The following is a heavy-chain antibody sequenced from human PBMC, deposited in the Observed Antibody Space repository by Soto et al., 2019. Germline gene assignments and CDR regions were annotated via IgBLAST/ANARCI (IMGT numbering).Heavy chain of an antibody. D-gene: IGHD3-10*01. J-gene: IGHJ5*02. CDR2: IRQDGGAR. V-gene: IGHV3-7*03. CDR1: GFTFTTYW. Sequence: PGGSLRLSCVASGFTFTTYWMSWVRQAPGKGLEWVANIRQDGGARYYVDSVKGRFTISRDNAKNSVYLQMDSLRVEDTAVYYCVRGGHGSGSYLGSSWGQGILVTVSS. CDR3: VRGGHGSGSYLGSS.